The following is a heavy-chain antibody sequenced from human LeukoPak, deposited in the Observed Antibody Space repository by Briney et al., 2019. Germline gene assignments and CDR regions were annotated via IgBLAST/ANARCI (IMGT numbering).Heavy chain of an antibody. CDR3: ASGWNDYTPPSY. D-gene: IGHD4-11*01. CDR2: MSYDGNNK. J-gene: IGHJ4*02. V-gene: IGHV3-30*03. CDR1: GFTFSSFG. Sequence: GGSLRLSCSASGFTFSSFGMHWVRQAPGKGLEWVTLMSYDGNNKYSADSVRGRFSISRDNSKNTLHLQMDSLRPDDTAVYYCASGWNDYTPPSYWGQGTLVTVSS.